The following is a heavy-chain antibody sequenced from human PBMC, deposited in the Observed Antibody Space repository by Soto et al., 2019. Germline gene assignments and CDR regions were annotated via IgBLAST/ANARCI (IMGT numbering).Heavy chain of an antibody. V-gene: IGHV4-31*03. CDR3: ARRPAAGPVDY. J-gene: IGHJ4*02. Sequence: QVQLQESGPGLVKSSQTLSLTCTVSGGSISRGYYYWSWIRQHPGKGLEWIAYIYYNGTTSYNPSLKSRVTVSSDTSKNQFSLDLTSVTAADTAVYYCARRPAAGPVDYWGQGTLVTVSP. CDR2: IYYNGTT. D-gene: IGHD6-13*01. CDR1: GGSISRGYYY.